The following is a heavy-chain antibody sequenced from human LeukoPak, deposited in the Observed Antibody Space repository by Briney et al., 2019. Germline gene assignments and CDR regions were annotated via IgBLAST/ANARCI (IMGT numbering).Heavy chain of an antibody. CDR3: ARRRWYGGFDF. CDR1: GDSISSSAYF. D-gene: IGHD3-10*01. V-gene: IGHV4-39*01. Sequence: PSETLSLTRIVSGDSISSSAYFWGWIRQPPGKGLEWIGSIYYSGKTYYSASLKSRVTMSVDTSKNLFSLRLTSVTAADTAIFYCARRRWYGGFDFWGQGTLVTVSS. CDR2: IYYSGKT. J-gene: IGHJ4*02.